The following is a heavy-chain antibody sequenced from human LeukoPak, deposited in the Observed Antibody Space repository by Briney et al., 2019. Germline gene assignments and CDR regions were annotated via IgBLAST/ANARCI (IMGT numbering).Heavy chain of an antibody. CDR3: ARTTDYLNWFDP. V-gene: IGHV5-51*01. D-gene: IGHD4-11*01. Sequence: GESLKISCKGSGYSFTSYWIGWVRQMPGKGLEWMGIIYPGDSDTRYSPSFQGQVTISADKSISAAYMQWSSLKASDTAVYYCARTTDYLNWFDPWGQGTLVTVSS. CDR2: IYPGDSDT. CDR1: GYSFTSYW. J-gene: IGHJ5*02.